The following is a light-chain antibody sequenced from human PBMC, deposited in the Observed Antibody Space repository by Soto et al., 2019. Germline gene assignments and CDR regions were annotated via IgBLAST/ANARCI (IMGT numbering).Light chain of an antibody. CDR2: GAS. CDR3: QQYASSRYT. CDR1: QSVSSSY. Sequence: EIVLTQSPGTLSLSPGERATLSCRASQSVSSSYLAWYQQKPGQAPMLLIYGASSRATGIPDRFSGSGSGTDFTLTISRLEPEDFAVYYCQQYASSRYTFGQGTKLEIK. J-gene: IGKJ2*01. V-gene: IGKV3-20*01.